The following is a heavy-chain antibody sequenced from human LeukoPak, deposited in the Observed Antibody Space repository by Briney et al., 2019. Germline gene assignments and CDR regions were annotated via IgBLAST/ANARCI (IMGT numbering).Heavy chain of an antibody. D-gene: IGHD4-23*01. V-gene: IGHV3-7*01. Sequence: PGGSLRLSCAASGFTFSSYWMSWVRQAPGKGLEWVANIKQDGSEKYYVDSVKGRFTISRDNAKNSLSLQMNSLRAEDTAVYYCAKGPNYGGFDYWGQGTLVTVSS. CDR2: IKQDGSEK. J-gene: IGHJ4*02. CDR1: GFTFSSYW. CDR3: AKGPNYGGFDY.